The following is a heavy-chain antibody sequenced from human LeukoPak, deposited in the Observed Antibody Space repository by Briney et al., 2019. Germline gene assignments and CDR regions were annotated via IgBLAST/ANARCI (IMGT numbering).Heavy chain of an antibody. J-gene: IGHJ4*02. CDR1: GYTLTELS. D-gene: IGHD3-3*01. CDR2: FDPEDGET. Sequence: GASVKVSCKVSGYTLTELSMHWVRQAPGKGLEWMGGFDPEDGETIYAQKFQGRVTMTEDTSTDTAYMELSSLRSEDTAVYYCATFTWSGYHSHFDYWGQGTLVTVSS. CDR3: ATFTWSGYHSHFDY. V-gene: IGHV1-24*01.